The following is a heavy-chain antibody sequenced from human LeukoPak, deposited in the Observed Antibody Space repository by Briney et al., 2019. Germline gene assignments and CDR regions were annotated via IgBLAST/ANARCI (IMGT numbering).Heavy chain of an antibody. CDR3: ARTYYYDSSGYPFDY. CDR2: INPSGGST. J-gene: IGHJ4*02. Sequence: GASVKVACKASGYTFTSYYMHWVRQAPGQGLEWMGIINPSGGSTSYAQKFQGRVTMTRDTSTSTVYMELSSLRSEDTAVYYCARTYYYDSSGYPFDYWGQGTLVTVSS. V-gene: IGHV1-46*01. CDR1: GYTFTSYY. D-gene: IGHD3-22*01.